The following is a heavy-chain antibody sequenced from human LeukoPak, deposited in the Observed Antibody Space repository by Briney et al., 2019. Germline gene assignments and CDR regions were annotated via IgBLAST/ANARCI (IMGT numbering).Heavy chain of an antibody. D-gene: IGHD3-10*01. V-gene: IGHV4-39*07. CDR3: ARSRGYYGSGSYDY. Sequence: PSESLSLTCTVSGGSISSSSYYWGWIRQPPGKGLEWIGSIYYSGSTYYNPSLKSRVTISVDTSKNQFSLKLSSVTAADTAVYYCARSRGYYGSGSYDYWGQGTLVTVSS. CDR1: GGSISSSSYY. CDR2: IYYSGST. J-gene: IGHJ4*02.